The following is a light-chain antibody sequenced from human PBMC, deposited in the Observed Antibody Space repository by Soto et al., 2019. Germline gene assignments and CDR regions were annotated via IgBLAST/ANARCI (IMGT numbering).Light chain of an antibody. V-gene: IGKV1-5*03. J-gene: IGKJ1*01. Sequence: DILLTQSPATLSASPGDRATLSCRASQTISSWLAWYQQKPGKAPKLLIYKASTLTSGFPGRFSGSGSGTEFTLTISSLQPDDFAVYYCQHYNSYSNAFGQGTRVDIK. CDR3: QHYNSYSNA. CDR2: KAS. CDR1: QTISSW.